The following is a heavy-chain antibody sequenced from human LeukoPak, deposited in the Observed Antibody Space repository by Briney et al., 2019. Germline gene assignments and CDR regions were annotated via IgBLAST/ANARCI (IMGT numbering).Heavy chain of an antibody. Sequence: SETLSLTCTVSNDSINSGTSFWSWIRQPAGKGLEWIGRIYSSGSTNYNPSLKSRVTISVDTSKNQFSLKLGSVTAADTAVYYCARDLYSSRTNEAFVIWGQGTMVTVSS. CDR1: NDSINSGTSF. CDR3: ARDLYSSRTNEAFVI. D-gene: IGHD6-13*01. V-gene: IGHV4-61*02. CDR2: IYSSGST. J-gene: IGHJ3*02.